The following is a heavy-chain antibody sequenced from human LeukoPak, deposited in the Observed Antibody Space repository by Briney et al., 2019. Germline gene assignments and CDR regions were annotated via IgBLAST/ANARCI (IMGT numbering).Heavy chain of an antibody. CDR2: INPNSGGT. V-gene: IGHV1-2*02. D-gene: IGHD3-22*01. J-gene: IGHJ5*02. Sequence: GASVKVSCKASGYTFTGYYMHWVRQAPGQGLEWMGWINPNSGGTNYAQKFQGRVTMTRDTSISTAYMELSRLRSDDTAVYYCARGPSFDSSGYYSRDNWFDPWGQGTLVTVSS. CDR1: GYTFTGYY. CDR3: ARGPSFDSSGYYSRDNWFDP.